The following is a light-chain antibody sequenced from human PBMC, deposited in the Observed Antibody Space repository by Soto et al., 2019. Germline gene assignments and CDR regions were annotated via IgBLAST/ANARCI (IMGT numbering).Light chain of an antibody. Sequence: QSVLTQPASVSGSPGQSITISCTGTISDVGSYNYVSWYQQYPGKAPKLMIYDVSTRPTGVSDRFSGSKSGNKASLTISGLRAEDKADYYCGSYTTSSDYVFGTGTKVTVL. V-gene: IGLV2-14*03. CDR1: ISDVGSYNY. J-gene: IGLJ1*01. CDR2: DVS. CDR3: GSYTTSSDYV.